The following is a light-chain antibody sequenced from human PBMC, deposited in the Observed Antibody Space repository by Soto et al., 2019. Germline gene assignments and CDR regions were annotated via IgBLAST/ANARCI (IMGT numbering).Light chain of an antibody. CDR2: DAS. Sequence: DIQMTQSPSTLSASVGDRVTITCRASQSISSWLAWYQQKPGKAPKLLIYDASSLESGVPSRFSGSGSGTEFTITISSLQPDDFATYYCQQYNSYRYTFGQGTKLEIK. V-gene: IGKV1-5*01. CDR3: QQYNSYRYT. CDR1: QSISSW. J-gene: IGKJ2*01.